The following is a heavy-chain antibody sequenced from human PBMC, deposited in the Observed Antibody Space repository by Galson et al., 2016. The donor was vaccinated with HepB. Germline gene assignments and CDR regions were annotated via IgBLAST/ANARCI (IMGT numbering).Heavy chain of an antibody. CDR2: ISGGGGST. D-gene: IGHD3-3*01. CDR1: GFTFRSYG. CDR3: AKQPTIFGWLYGMDV. Sequence: SLRRSCAASGFTFRSYGMSWVRQAPGKGLEWVSAISGGGGSTYYADSVKGRFTISRDNPKNTLFLQMSSLRVEDTAVYYCAKQPTIFGWLYGMDVWGPGTLVTVSS. V-gene: IGHV3-23*01. J-gene: IGHJ6*02.